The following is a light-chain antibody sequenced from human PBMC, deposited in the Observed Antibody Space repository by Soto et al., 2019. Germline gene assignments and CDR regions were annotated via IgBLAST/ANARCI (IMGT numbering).Light chain of an antibody. Sequence: QSALTQPRSVSGSPGQSVTISCTGTSNDVGGYDYVSWYQQHPGKAPKLIIYDVSKRPSGVPDRFSGSKSGNTASLTISGLQAEDEDDYYCCSYAGTYSYVFGTGTKVTV. J-gene: IGLJ1*01. CDR1: SNDVGGYDY. CDR2: DVS. CDR3: CSYAGTYSYV. V-gene: IGLV2-11*01.